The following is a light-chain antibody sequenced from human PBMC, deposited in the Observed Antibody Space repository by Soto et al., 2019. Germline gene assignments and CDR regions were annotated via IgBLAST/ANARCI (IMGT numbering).Light chain of an antibody. CDR3: SSYTTRNTEV. J-gene: IGLJ1*01. CDR1: SSDVGAFNY. V-gene: IGLV2-14*03. CDR2: DVT. Sequence: QSALTQPASVSGSPGQSISISCIGTSSDVGAFNYVSWYQHHPGKAPQLIIYDVTSRPSGVSNRFSASKSGNTASLTISGLQAEDEADYYCSSYTTRNTEVFGTGTKVTLL.